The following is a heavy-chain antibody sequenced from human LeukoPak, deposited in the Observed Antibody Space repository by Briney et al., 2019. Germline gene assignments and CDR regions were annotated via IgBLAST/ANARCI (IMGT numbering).Heavy chain of an antibody. CDR1: GYTFTNYY. D-gene: IGHD1-26*01. V-gene: IGHV1-46*01. CDR3: ARDLYSGSYIGFDY. J-gene: IGHJ4*02. Sequence: ASVTVSYKASGYTFTNYYMHWVRQAPGQGVEWMGVMDPSGGSTSYAQKFQHRVTMTRDMSTSTVYMELSSLRSEDTAVYYCARDLYSGSYIGFDYWGQGTLVTVSS. CDR2: MDPSGGST.